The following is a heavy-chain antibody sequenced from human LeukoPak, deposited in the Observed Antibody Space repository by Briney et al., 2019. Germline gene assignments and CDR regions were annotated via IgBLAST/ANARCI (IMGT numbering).Heavy chain of an antibody. CDR1: GGSISSSSYY. V-gene: IGHV4-39*01. CDR3: ARHVIMYSSSGYFDY. D-gene: IGHD6-13*01. J-gene: IGHJ4*02. Sequence: SETLSLTCTVSGGSISSSSYYWGWIRQPPGKGLEWIGSIYYSGSTYYNPSLKSRVTISVDTSKNQFSLKLSSVTAADTAVYYCARHVIMYSSSGYFDYWGQGTLVTVSS. CDR2: IYYSGST.